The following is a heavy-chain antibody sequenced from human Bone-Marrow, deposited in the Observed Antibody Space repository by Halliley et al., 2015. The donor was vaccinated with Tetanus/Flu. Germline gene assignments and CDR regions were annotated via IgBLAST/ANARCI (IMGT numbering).Heavy chain of an antibody. V-gene: IGHV6-1*01. Sequence: LVKPTQTLSLTCAISGGSFSNNDAAWNWIRQSPSRGLEWLGRTYYRSKWYNDYAVSVKSRITIDPDTSKNQFSLQLNSVTPEDTAVYYCARGLRSALDIWGQGTMVTVSS. CDR1: GGSFSNNDAA. CDR3: ARGLRSALDI. J-gene: IGHJ3*02. CDR2: TYYRSKWYN.